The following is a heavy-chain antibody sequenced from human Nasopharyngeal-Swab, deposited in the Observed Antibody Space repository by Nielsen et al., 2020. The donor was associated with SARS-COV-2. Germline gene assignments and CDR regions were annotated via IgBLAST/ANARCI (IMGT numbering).Heavy chain of an antibody. CDR1: GFTFDDYA. CDR3: AKDIEVDIVVVVAANAFDI. J-gene: IGHJ3*02. Sequence: SLKISCAASGFTFDDYAMHWVRQAPGKGLEWVSGISRNSGSIGYADSVKGRFTISRDNAKNSLYLQMNSLRAEDTALYYCAKDIEVDIVVVVAANAFDIWGQGTMVTVS. D-gene: IGHD2-15*01. CDR2: ISRNSGSI. V-gene: IGHV3-9*01.